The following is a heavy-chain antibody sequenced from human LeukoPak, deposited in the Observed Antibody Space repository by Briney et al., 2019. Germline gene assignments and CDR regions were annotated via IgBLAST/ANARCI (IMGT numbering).Heavy chain of an antibody. D-gene: IGHD3-16*01. Sequence: GGSLRLSCAASGFTFSNYWVNSVRQARGRGLEWVPNIMEDGSENNYVDSVKGRFTISRDNAKNSLFMQMNSLRAEDTAVYYCARTLRGGGALDYWGQGTLVTVSS. V-gene: IGHV3-7*03. CDR2: IMEDGSEN. J-gene: IGHJ4*02. CDR3: ARTLRGGGALDY. CDR1: GFTFSNYW.